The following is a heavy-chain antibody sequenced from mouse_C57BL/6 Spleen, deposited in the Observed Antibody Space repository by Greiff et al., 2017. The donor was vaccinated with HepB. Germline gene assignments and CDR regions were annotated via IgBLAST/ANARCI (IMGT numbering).Heavy chain of an antibody. Sequence: QVQLKQPGAELVKPGASVKLSCKASGYTFTSYWMHWVKQRPGQGLEWIGMIHPNSGSTNYNEKLKSKATLTVDKSSSTAYMQLSSLTSEDSAVYYCARYSNYGDDFWGQGTTLTVSS. V-gene: IGHV1-64*01. CDR1: GYTFTSYW. CDR3: ARYSNYGDDF. J-gene: IGHJ2*01. CDR2: IHPNSGST. D-gene: IGHD2-5*01.